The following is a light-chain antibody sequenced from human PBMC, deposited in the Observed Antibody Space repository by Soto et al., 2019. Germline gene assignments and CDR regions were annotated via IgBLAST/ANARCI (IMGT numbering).Light chain of an antibody. J-gene: IGKJ1*01. CDR3: QQYGSSLTWT. V-gene: IGKV3-20*01. CDR2: GAS. CDR1: QSVSSSY. Sequence: EIVLTQSPGTLSLSPGERATLSCRASQSVSSSYLAWYQQKPGQAPRLLIYGASSRATGIPDRFSGSGSGTDFTLTISRLEPEDLAVYYCQQYGSSLTWTFGQGTKADIK.